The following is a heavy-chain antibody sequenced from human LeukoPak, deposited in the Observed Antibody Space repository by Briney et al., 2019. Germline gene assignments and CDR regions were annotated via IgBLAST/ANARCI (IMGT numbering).Heavy chain of an antibody. J-gene: IGHJ3*02. CDR3: ARDLALHDYGDSVSLPTI. V-gene: IGHV3-66*01. Sequence: GGSLRLSCAASGFTVSSNYMSWVRQAPGKGLEWVSVIYSGGSTYYADSVKGRFTISRDNSKNTLYLQMNSLRAEDTAVYYCARDLALHDYGDSVSLPTIWGQGTMVTVSS. D-gene: IGHD4-17*01. CDR2: IYSGGST. CDR1: GFTVSSNY.